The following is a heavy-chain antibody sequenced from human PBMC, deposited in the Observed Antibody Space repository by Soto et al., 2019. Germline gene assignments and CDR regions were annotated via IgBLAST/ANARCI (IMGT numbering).Heavy chain of an antibody. D-gene: IGHD2-15*01. Sequence: ASVKVSCKASGYTFTGYYMHWVRQAPGQGLEWMGWINPNSGGTSDAQKFQGWVTMTRDTSISTAYMELSRLRSDDTAVYSCETAICGYGGNPCFDYWGQGTLVTVSS. V-gene: IGHV1-2*04. J-gene: IGHJ4*02. CDR2: INPNSGGT. CDR3: ETAICGYGGNPCFDY. CDR1: GYTFTGYY.